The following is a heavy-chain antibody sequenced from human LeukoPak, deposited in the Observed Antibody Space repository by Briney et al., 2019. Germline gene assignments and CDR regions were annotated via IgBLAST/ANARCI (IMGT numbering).Heavy chain of an antibody. J-gene: IGHJ3*02. CDR3: ARARAPVTRISSFDI. Sequence: GASVKVSCKASGYTFTGYYMHWVRQAPGQGLEWMGWINPNSGGTNYAQKFQGRVTMTRDTSISTAYMELSRLRSDDTAVYYCARARAPVTRISSFDIWGQGTMVTVSS. CDR2: INPNSGGT. V-gene: IGHV1-2*02. CDR1: GYTFTGYY. D-gene: IGHD4-17*01.